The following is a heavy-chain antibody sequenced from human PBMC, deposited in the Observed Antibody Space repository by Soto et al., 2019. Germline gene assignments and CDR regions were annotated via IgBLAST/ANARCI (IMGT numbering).Heavy chain of an antibody. V-gene: IGHV4-4*07. CDR3: ARNHRFGFAP. J-gene: IGHJ5*02. D-gene: IGHD3-3*01. CDR1: GGFISSYY. Sequence: SETLSLTCTVSGGFISSYYWSWIRQPAGKGLEWIGRIFTSGRSNYNPSLKSRVTMSVDASKTQFSLKLSSVTAADTAVYYCARNHRFGFAPWGRRTLVTVSS. CDR2: IFTSGRS.